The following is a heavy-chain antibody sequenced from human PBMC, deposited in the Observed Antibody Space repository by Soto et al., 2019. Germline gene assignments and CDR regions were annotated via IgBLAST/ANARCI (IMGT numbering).Heavy chain of an antibody. Sequence: GGSLRLSCAASGFTFSSYGMHWVRQAPGKGLEWVAVIWYDGSNKYYADSVKGRFTISRDNSKNTLYLQMNSLRAGDTAVYYCARDLFARWVAATPGIDYWGQGTLVTVSS. J-gene: IGHJ4*02. D-gene: IGHD2-15*01. V-gene: IGHV3-33*01. CDR2: IWYDGSNK. CDR1: GFTFSSYG. CDR3: ARDLFARWVAATPGIDY.